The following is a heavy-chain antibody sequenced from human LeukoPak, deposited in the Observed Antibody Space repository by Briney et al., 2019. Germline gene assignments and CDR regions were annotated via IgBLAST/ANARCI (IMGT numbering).Heavy chain of an antibody. Sequence: GGSLRLSCAASGYTFISYWMTWVRQAPGKGLEWVANIKQDGSEKYYVDSVKGRFTISRDNAKNSLYLQMNSLRAEDTAVYYCASRDKGYYYGMDVWGQGTTVTVSS. CDR2: IKQDGSEK. CDR1: GYTFISYW. D-gene: IGHD5-24*01. CDR3: ASRDKGYYYGMDV. J-gene: IGHJ6*02. V-gene: IGHV3-7*01.